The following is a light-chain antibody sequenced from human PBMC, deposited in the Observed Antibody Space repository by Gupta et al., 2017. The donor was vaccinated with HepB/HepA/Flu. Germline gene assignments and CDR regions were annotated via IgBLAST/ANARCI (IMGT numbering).Light chain of an antibody. CDR2: LGS. CDR3: RKALQIPIT. V-gene: IGKV2-28*01. J-gene: IGKJ5*01. Sequence: IVMLPSPLSLPVTPGEPASISCRSSQSLLHRHGFYYLDWYLRKPGQSPQHLIYLGSTRATGVQDRFSGSGSGTDVTLKSSRVEAEDGGVDYGRKALQIPITFGQGTRLEI. CDR1: QSLLHRHGFYY.